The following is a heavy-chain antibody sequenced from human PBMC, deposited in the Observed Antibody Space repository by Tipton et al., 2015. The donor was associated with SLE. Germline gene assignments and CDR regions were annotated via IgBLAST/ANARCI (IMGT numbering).Heavy chain of an antibody. CDR1: GFTFSSYS. Sequence: SLRLSCAASGFTFSSYSMDWVRQAPGKGLEWVSSISSSSSYIYYADSVKGRFTISRDNAKNSLYLQMNSLRAEDTAVYYCARANGANFDYWGQGTLVTVSS. CDR2: ISSSSSYI. J-gene: IGHJ4*02. D-gene: IGHD4-17*01. V-gene: IGHV3-21*01. CDR3: ARANGANFDY.